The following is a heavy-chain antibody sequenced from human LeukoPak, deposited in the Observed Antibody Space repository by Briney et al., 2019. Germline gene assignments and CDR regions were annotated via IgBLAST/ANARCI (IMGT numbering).Heavy chain of an antibody. CDR1: GFTFSNFA. Sequence: GGSLRLSCAASGFTFSNFAVVWVRQAPGKGLEWVSAISGSGVSTYYADSVKGRFTVSRDNSKNTLYLQMSSLRAEDTAVYYCAKDERNWNYNLASQTYDWGQGTLVTVSS. D-gene: IGHD1-7*01. CDR3: AKDERNWNYNLASQTYD. J-gene: IGHJ4*02. V-gene: IGHV3-23*01. CDR2: ISGSGVST.